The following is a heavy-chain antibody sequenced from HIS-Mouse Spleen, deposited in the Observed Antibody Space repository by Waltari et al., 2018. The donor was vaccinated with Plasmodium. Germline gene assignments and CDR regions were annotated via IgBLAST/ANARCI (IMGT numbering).Heavy chain of an antibody. CDR2: IKQDGSEK. D-gene: IGHD7-27*01. Sequence: EVQLVESGGGLVQPGGSLRLSCAASGSHFSSIWLNWVRQAPGKGLEWVANIKQDGSEKYYVDSVKGRFTISRDNAKNSLYLQMNSLRAEDTAVYYCARLRRANWGMADAFDIWGQGTMVTVSS. V-gene: IGHV3-7*01. J-gene: IGHJ3*02. CDR3: ARLRRANWGMADAFDI. CDR1: GSHFSSIW.